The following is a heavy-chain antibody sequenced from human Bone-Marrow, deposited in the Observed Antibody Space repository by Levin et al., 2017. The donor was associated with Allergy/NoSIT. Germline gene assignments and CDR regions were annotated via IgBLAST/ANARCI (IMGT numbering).Heavy chain of an antibody. CDR3: ARALLDENYASRTSDY. J-gene: IGHJ4*02. V-gene: IGHV3-21*01. CDR1: GFTFSSYT. Sequence: SCVASGFTFSSYTMTWVRQSPGKGLEWVSSISLSSSAIYYDSSFPFLFLLSRDNAKNSLYLQMNSLRAEDTAVYYCARALLDENYASRTSDYWGQGTLVIVSS. CDR2: ISLSSSAI. D-gene: IGHD1/OR15-1a*01.